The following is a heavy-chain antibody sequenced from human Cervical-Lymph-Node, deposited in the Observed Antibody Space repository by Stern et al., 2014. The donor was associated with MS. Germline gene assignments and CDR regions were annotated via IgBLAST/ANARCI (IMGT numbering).Heavy chain of an antibody. J-gene: IGHJ4*02. CDR1: GGSFSSSNW. D-gene: IGHD4-23*01. CDR2: ISHSGST. Sequence: VQLVESGPGLVKPSGTLSLTCTVSGGSFSSSNWWSWVRQTPGKGLEWIGGISHSGSTSYTPSLKSRVTMSIDKSKRQFSLNLISVIAADTAVYYCVYGGFHSPFAYWGQGKLVTVSS. CDR3: VYGGFHSPFAY. V-gene: IGHV4-4*02.